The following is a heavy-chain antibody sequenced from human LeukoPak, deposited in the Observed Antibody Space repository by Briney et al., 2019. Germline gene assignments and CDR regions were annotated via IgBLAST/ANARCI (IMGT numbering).Heavy chain of an antibody. V-gene: IGHV3-74*01. CDR3: ATDGAYGLTH. Sequence: GGSLRLSCAASGVSFSTTWMHWVRQAPGKGLMWVSHVSSDGSRTYADSVKGRFTVSRDNNKDMVYLQVSSLRAEDTAVYYCATDGAYGLTHWGQGTLVTVSS. CDR1: GVSFSTTW. D-gene: IGHD3-16*01. CDR2: VSSDGSR. J-gene: IGHJ4*02.